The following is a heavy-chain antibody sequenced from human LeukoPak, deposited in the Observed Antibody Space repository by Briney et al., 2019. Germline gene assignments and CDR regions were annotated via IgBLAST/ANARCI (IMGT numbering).Heavy chain of an antibody. J-gene: IGHJ4*02. CDR3: ARDSPYSDSFAYDY. D-gene: IGHD1-26*01. Sequence: QAGGSLRLSCAASGFTFSSYWMSWVRQAPGKGLERVANINLDGSEKYYVDSVKGRFTISRDNAKNSLYLQMRSLRAEDTAIYYCARDSPYSDSFAYDYWGQGTLVTVSS. V-gene: IGHV3-7*01. CDR1: GFTFSSYW. CDR2: INLDGSEK.